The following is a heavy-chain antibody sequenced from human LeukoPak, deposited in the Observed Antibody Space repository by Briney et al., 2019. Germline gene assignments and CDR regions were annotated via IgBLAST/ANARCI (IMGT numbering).Heavy chain of an antibody. V-gene: IGHV3-23*01. Sequence: QPGGSLRLSCAASGFSFSNYAIYWVRQAPGEGLAWVSVISGNGATTYADSVKGRFTISRDNSRNTVYLQMDNVRAEDMAVYYCVRSTGYFYYGMDVWGQGTMVTVS. CDR3: VRSTGYFYYGMDV. CDR2: ISGNGAT. CDR1: GFSFSNYA. J-gene: IGHJ6*02. D-gene: IGHD2-21*01.